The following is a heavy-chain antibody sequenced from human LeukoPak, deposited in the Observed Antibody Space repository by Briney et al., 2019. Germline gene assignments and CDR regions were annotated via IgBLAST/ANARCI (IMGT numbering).Heavy chain of an antibody. CDR2: IRSSGSTI. CDR1: GFTFSDYY. V-gene: IGHV3-11*01. D-gene: IGHD5-24*01. Sequence: GGSLRLSCAASGFTFSDYYMSWIRQAPGKGLEWVSSIRSSGSTIYYADSVKGRFTISRDNAKNSLYLQMNSLRAEDTAVYYCARGSPSVEMATDYWGQGTLVTVSS. J-gene: IGHJ4*02. CDR3: ARGSPSVEMATDY.